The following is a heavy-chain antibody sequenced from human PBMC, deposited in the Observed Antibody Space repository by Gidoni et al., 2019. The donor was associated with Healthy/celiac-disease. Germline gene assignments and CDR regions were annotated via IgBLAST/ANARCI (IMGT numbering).Heavy chain of an antibody. Sequence: EVQLVESGGGLIQPGGSLRLACAASGFTVSSNYMSWVRQAPGKGLGLVSVIYSGGSTYYAASVKGRFTIPRDNSKTSLYLQTNSLRAEDTAVYYCARDRGGASYWGQGTLVTVSS. CDR2: IYSGGST. J-gene: IGHJ4*02. V-gene: IGHV3-53*01. CDR1: GFTVSSNY. D-gene: IGHD3-10*01. CDR3: ARDRGGASY.